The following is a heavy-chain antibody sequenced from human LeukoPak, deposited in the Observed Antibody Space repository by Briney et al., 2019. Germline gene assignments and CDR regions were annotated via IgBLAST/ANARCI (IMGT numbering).Heavy chain of an antibody. CDR1: GFTFSTYA. CDR2: ISGSGATS. D-gene: IGHD3-22*01. J-gene: IGHJ4*02. Sequence: GGSLRLSCAASGFTFSTYAMSWVRQAPGKGLEWASAISGSGATSYYADSVKGRFTISRDNSKNTLYLQMNSLRAEDTAVYYFAKRGTVSSGNYYFDYWGQGTLVTVSS. V-gene: IGHV3-23*01. CDR3: AKRGTVSSGNYYFDY.